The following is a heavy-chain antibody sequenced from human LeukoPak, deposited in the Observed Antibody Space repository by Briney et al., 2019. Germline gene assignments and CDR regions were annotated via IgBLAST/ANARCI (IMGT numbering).Heavy chain of an antibody. Sequence: GGSLRLSCEASGFTFSAYAMTWVRQAPGKGLEWVSSIGSDNKPHYSESVKGRFAISRDNSKSMLFLQLNSLRAEDTAVYYCARSRYYCSSTSCSYDYWGQGTLVTVSS. V-gene: IGHV3-23*05. CDR3: ARSRYYCSSTSCSYDY. D-gene: IGHD2-2*01. CDR1: GFTFSAYA. CDR2: IGSDNKP. J-gene: IGHJ4*02.